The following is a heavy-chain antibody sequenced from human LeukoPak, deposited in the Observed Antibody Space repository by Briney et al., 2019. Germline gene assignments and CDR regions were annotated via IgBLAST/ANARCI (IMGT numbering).Heavy chain of an antibody. CDR3: AKDPTVTMRNSFDF. V-gene: IGHV3-74*01. Sequence: GGSLRLSCAASGFTFSSYWMHWVRQAPGKGLVWVSRINSDGSSTSYADSVKGRFTISRDHSKSTLYLQMHNLRAEDTALYYCAKDPTVTMRNSFDFWGKGTLVTVSS. CDR2: INSDGSST. D-gene: IGHD4-17*01. J-gene: IGHJ4*02. CDR1: GFTFSSYW.